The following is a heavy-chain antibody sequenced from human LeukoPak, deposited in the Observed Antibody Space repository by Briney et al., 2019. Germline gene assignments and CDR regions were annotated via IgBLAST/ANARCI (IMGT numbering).Heavy chain of an antibody. J-gene: IGHJ4*02. CDR3: ARWYYDFWSGYYGYFDY. CDR1: GGSISSSSYY. CDR2: IYYSGST. Sequence: SETLSLTCTVSGGSISSSSYYWGWIRQPPGKGREWIGSIYYSGSTYYNPSLKSRVTISVDTSKNQFSLKLSSVTAADTAVYYCARWYYDFWSGYYGYFDYWGQGTLVTVSS. D-gene: IGHD3-3*01. V-gene: IGHV4-39*01.